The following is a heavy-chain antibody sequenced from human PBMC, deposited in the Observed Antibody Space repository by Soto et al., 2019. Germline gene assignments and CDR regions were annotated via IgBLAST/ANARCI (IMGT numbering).Heavy chain of an antibody. V-gene: IGHV4-59*01. Sequence: SETLSLTCTVSGGSISSYYWSWIRQPPGKGLEWIGYIYYSGSTNYNPSLKSRVTISVDTSKNQFSLKLSSVTAADTAVYYCARGSVTIFGVVTLGAFDIWGQGTMVTVS. J-gene: IGHJ3*02. CDR1: GGSISSYY. D-gene: IGHD3-3*01. CDR3: ARGSVTIFGVVTLGAFDI. CDR2: IYYSGST.